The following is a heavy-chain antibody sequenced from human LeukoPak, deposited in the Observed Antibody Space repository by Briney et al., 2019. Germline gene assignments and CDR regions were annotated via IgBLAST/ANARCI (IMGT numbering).Heavy chain of an antibody. D-gene: IGHD5-12*01. CDR3: ARDVLLIVATPPYFDY. Sequence: PGGSLRLSCAASGFTFSSYSMNWVRQAPGKGLEWVSYISSSSSTIYYADSVKGRFTISRDNAKNSLYLQMNSLRAEDTAVYYCARDVLLIVATPPYFDYWGQGTLVTVSS. V-gene: IGHV3-48*04. CDR1: GFTFSSYS. CDR2: ISSSSSTI. J-gene: IGHJ4*02.